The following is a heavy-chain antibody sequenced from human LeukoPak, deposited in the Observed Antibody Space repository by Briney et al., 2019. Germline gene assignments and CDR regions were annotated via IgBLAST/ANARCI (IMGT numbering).Heavy chain of an antibody. CDR2: INIDGTTT. J-gene: IGHJ4*02. Sequence: GGSLRLSCAASGFTFTRYWMHWVRHVPGKGLVWVSRINIDGTTTNYADSVKGRFTVSRDNAKNTLFLQLSSLRVEDTAVYYCARDSYEVGATFDYWGQGTLVTVSS. CDR3: ARDSYEVGATFDY. V-gene: IGHV3-74*01. D-gene: IGHD1-26*01. CDR1: GFTFTRYW.